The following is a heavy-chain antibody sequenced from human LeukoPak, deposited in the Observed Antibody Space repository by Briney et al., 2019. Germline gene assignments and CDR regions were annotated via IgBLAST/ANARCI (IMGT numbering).Heavy chain of an antibody. D-gene: IGHD2-8*01. CDR3: AGRERSRYCTNGVCYYYYYMDV. CDR2: IIPIFGTA. CDR1: GGTFSSYA. V-gene: IGHV1-69*06. Sequence: ASVKVSCKASGGTFSSYAISWVRQAPGQGLEWMGGIIPIFGTANYAQKFQGRVTITADKSTSTAYMELSSLRSEDTAVYYCAGRERSRYCTNGVCYYYYYMDVWGKGTTVTVSS. J-gene: IGHJ6*03.